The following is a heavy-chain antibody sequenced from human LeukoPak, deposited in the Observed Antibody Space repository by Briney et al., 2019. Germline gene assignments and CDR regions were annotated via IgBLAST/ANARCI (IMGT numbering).Heavy chain of an antibody. V-gene: IGHV1-69*04. D-gene: IGHD3-22*01. Sequence: ASVKVSFKAPGGTFTSYAISWVRQAPGQGLEWMGRIIPLLDISNYAQKFQGRVTITADKSTSTAYMELSSLRSEDTAVYYCTRALNYYDTSGYSDAFDIWGQGTMVTVSS. CDR1: GGTFTSYA. CDR2: IIPLLDIS. CDR3: TRALNYYDTSGYSDAFDI. J-gene: IGHJ3*02.